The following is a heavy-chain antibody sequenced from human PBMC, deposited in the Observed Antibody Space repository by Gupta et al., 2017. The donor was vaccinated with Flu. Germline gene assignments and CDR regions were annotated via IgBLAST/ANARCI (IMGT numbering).Heavy chain of an antibody. J-gene: IGHJ4*02. CDR1: GFTFSGHG. V-gene: IGHV3-48*03. CDR3: ARDPPYTGY. CDR2: ISGDSGDR. D-gene: IGHD3-9*01. Sequence: EVRLVESGGGLVQPGQSLRISCAASGFTFSGHGMNWVRQAPGKGLEWVAYISGDSGDRYYADSVKGRFTISRDNTKNSLFLQMNSLTDEDTSIYYCARDPPYTGYWGQGTLVTVSS.